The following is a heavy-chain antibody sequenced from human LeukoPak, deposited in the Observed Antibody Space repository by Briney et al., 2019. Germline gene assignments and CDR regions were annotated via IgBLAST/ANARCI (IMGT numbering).Heavy chain of an antibody. D-gene: IGHD1-26*01. J-gene: IGHJ4*02. CDR1: GFTFNNAW. CDR3: ARDISRGATNY. V-gene: IGHV3-7*05. Sequence: GGSLRLSCAASGFTFNNAWMNWVHQDPGQGLEWVANIKQDGSEKYYVDSAKGRFTISRDNAKNSLYLQMNSLRAEDTAVYYCARDISRGATNYWGQGTLVTVSS. CDR2: IKQDGSEK.